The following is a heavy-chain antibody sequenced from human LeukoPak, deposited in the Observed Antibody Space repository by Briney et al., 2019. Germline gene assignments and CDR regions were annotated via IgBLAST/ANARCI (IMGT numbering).Heavy chain of an antibody. D-gene: IGHD2-2*01. V-gene: IGHV3-30*04. CDR2: ISHDGNDQ. CDR1: RFTFSTYE. Sequence: GSLRLSCAASRFTFSTYEMHWVRQAPGKGLEWVAVISHDGNDQYYADSVKGRFTISRDNSKNALYLQMNSLRLEDTAVYYCARDRDCSRTSCFNAFDVWGQGTMAIVSS. CDR3: ARDRDCSRTSCFNAFDV. J-gene: IGHJ3*01.